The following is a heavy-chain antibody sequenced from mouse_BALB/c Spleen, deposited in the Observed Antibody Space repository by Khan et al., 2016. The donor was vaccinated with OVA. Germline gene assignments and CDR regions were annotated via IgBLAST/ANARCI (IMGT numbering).Heavy chain of an antibody. Sequence: VQLQQSGTVLARPGASVKMSCKASGYSFTSYLIHWVKQRPGQGLEWIGGIYPGNSDTSYNQKFKDKAKLTEGTSASTAYMELSSLTNDASAVYYCTRGGYSSFAYWGQGTLVTVSA. D-gene: IGHD1-3*01. J-gene: IGHJ3*01. CDR3: TRGGYSSFAY. CDR1: GYSFTSYL. V-gene: IGHV1-5*01. CDR2: IYPGNSDT.